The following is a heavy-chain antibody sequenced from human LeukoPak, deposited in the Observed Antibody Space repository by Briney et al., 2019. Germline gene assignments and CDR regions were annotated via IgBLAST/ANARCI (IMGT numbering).Heavy chain of an antibody. CDR1: GGTFSSYA. D-gene: IGHD3-10*01. J-gene: IGHJ3*01. CDR2: IIPIFGTA. Sequence: SVKVSCKASGGTFSSYAISWVRQAPGQGLEWMGGIIPIFGTANYAQKFQGRVTITADKSTSTAYMELSSLRSEDTAVYYCARGRIYYGGGIYYGSPIFFDFWGKGKMVTVFS. V-gene: IGHV1-69*06. CDR3: ARGRIYYGGGIYYGSPIFFDF.